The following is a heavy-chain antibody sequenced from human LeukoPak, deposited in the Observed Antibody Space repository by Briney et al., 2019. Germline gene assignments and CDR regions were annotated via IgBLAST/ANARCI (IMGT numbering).Heavy chain of an antibody. D-gene: IGHD5-12*01. CDR2: ISSSSSYI. CDR3: MGLRSEYYGMDV. Sequence: GGSLRLPCAASGFTFSSYSMNWVRQAPGKGLEWVSSISSSSSYIYYADSVKGRFTISRDNAKNSLYLQMNSLRAEDTAVYYCMGLRSEYYGMDVWGQGTTVTVSS. CDR1: GFTFSSYS. J-gene: IGHJ6*02. V-gene: IGHV3-21*01.